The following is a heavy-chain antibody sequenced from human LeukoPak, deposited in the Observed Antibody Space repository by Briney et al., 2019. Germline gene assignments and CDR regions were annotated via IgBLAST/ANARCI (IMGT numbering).Heavy chain of an antibody. Sequence: GESLKISCKGSGYSFTSYWIGWVRQMPGKGLEWMGIIYPGDSDTRYSPSFQGQVTISADKSISTAYLQWSSLKASDTAMYYCAGGPYDFWSGYPTDDAFDIWGQGTMVTVSS. CDR2: IYPGDSDT. D-gene: IGHD3-3*01. V-gene: IGHV5-51*01. CDR1: GYSFTSYW. CDR3: AGGPYDFWSGYPTDDAFDI. J-gene: IGHJ3*02.